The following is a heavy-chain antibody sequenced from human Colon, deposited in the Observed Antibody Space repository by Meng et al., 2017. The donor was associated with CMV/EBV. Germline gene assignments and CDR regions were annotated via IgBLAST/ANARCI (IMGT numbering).Heavy chain of an antibody. J-gene: IGHJ4*02. D-gene: IGHD1-14*01. Sequence: SETLSLTCTVSGDSMRSHYWSWIRQPPGKGLEWMGYVYYSGSATYSPPLRSRVSISLDMSKNHFSLKLRSVTAADTAMYFCARGLGDASNHSHDYWGQGTLVTVSS. V-gene: IGHV4-59*11. CDR3: ARGLGDASNHSHDY. CDR1: GDSMRSHY. CDR2: VYYSGSA.